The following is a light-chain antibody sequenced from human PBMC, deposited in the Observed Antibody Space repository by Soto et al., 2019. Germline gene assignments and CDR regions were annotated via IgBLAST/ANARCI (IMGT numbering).Light chain of an antibody. CDR1: ISDVGGYNY. CDR3: NSYRGSSTVYV. CDR2: DVS. J-gene: IGLJ1*01. V-gene: IGLV2-14*03. Sequence: QSVLTQPASVSGSLGQSITISCTGTISDVGGYNYVSWYQQHPGQAPKLMIYDVSSRPSGVSNRFSGSKSGNTASLTISGLQAEDEAEYYCNSYRGSSTVYVFGTGTKLTVL.